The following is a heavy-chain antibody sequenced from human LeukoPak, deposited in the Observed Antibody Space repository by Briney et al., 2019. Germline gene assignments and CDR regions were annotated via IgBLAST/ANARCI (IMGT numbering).Heavy chain of an antibody. CDR2: ISSSGSTI. J-gene: IGHJ4*02. D-gene: IGHD5-12*01. Sequence: GGSLRLSCAASGFTFSSYEMNWVRQAPGKGLEWVSYISSSGSTIYYADPVKGRFTISRDNAKNSLYLQMNSLRAEDTAVYYCARMSWLLDYWGQGTLVTVSS. CDR3: ARMSWLLDY. CDR1: GFTFSSYE. V-gene: IGHV3-48*03.